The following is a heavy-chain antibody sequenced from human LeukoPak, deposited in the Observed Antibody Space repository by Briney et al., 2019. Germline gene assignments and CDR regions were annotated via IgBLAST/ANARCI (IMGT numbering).Heavy chain of an antibody. CDR2: MNPNSGNT. V-gene: IGHV1-8*01. J-gene: IGHJ4*02. CDR3: ARYYDSSGYDFDY. D-gene: IGHD3-22*01. Sequence: WASVKVSCKASGYTFTSYDINWVRQATGQGLEWMGWMNPNSGNTGYARKFQGRVTMTRNTSISTAYMELSSLRSEDTAVYYCARYYDSSGYDFDYWGRGTLVTVSS. CDR1: GYTFTSYD.